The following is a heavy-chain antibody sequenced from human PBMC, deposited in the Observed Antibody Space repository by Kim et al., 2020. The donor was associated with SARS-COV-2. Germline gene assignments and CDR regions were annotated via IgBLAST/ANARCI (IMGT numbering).Heavy chain of an antibody. CDR1: GYSFTSYW. CDR2: IYPGDSDT. CDR3: ARHNGEAITMVRGVIIKAEYYYYGMDV. V-gene: IGHV5-51*01. J-gene: IGHJ6*02. D-gene: IGHD3-10*01. Sequence: GESLKISCKGSGYSFTSYWIGWVRQMPGKGLEWMGIIYPGDSDTRYSPSFQGQVTISADKSISTAYLQWSSLKASDTAMYYCARHNGEAITMVRGVIIKAEYYYYGMDVWGQGTTVTVSS.